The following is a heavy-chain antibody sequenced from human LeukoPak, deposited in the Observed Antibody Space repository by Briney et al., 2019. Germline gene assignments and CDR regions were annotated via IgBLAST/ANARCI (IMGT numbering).Heavy chain of an antibody. V-gene: IGHV4-59*01. D-gene: IGHD1-26*01. CDR2: IIYSGST. CDR3: ARGEWDLLFDY. J-gene: IGHJ4*02. CDR1: GGSISGYC. Sequence: SETLSLTCTVSGGSISGYCWSWIRLPPGKGLEWIGYIIYSGSTNYNPSLKSRVTISVDTSKNQFSLKLCSVTAADTAVYYCARGEWDLLFDYWGQGTLVTVSS.